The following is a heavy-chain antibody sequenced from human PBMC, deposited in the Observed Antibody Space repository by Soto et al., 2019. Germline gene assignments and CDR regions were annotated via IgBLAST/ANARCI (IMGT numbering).Heavy chain of an antibody. CDR2: IYPGDSDT. CDR1: GYSFTSYW. V-gene: IGHV5-51*01. J-gene: IGHJ4*02. Sequence: PGESLKISCKGSGYSFTSYWIAWVRQVPGKGLEWMGIIYPGDSDTRYSPSFQGQVTISADKSISTAYLQWSSLKASDTAMYYCARLPYYDSSGYYFFDYWGQGTLVTVSS. CDR3: ARLPYYDSSGYYFFDY. D-gene: IGHD3-22*01.